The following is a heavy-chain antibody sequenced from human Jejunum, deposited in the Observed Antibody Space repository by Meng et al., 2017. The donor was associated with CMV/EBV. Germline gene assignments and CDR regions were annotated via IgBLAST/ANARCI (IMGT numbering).Heavy chain of an antibody. CDR2: IKSKDDGGTT. CDR1: GFTFSNTW. Sequence: EVQLVESGGGLVKPGESLRLYCAASGFTFSNTWMSWVRQAPGKGLEWVGRIKSKDDGGTTDYAAPVKGRFTISRDDSKNTLYLQMNSLKSEDTAVYYCTTDVKVGTTYHWGQGTRVTVYS. J-gene: IGHJ5*02. CDR3: TTDVKVGTTYH. V-gene: IGHV3-15*01. D-gene: IGHD1-26*01.